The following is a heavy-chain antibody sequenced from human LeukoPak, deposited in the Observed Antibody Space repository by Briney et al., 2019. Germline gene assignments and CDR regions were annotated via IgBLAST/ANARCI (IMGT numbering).Heavy chain of an antibody. Sequence: GRSLRLSCAASGFTFDDYAMHWVRQAPGKGLEWVSGISWNSGSIGYADSVKGRFTISRDNAKNSLYLQMNSLRAEDTALYYCEKDAAIHYYYMDVWGKGTTVTVSS. CDR2: ISWNSGSI. D-gene: IGHD2-2*02. CDR1: GFTFDDYA. V-gene: IGHV3-9*01. CDR3: EKDAAIHYYYMDV. J-gene: IGHJ6*03.